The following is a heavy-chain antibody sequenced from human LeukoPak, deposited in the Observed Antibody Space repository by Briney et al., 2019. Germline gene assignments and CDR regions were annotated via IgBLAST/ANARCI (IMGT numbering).Heavy chain of an antibody. CDR3: AREGDGYNYVDY. D-gene: IGHD5-24*01. Sequence: GGSLRLSCAASGFTFSSYVMHWVRQAPGKGLEWVAIISYDGSNEYYADSVKGRFTIFRDNSKNTLYLQMNSLRPDDTAVYYCAREGDGYNYVDYWGQGTLVTVSS. J-gene: IGHJ4*02. CDR2: ISYDGSNE. CDR1: GFTFSSYV. V-gene: IGHV3-30*04.